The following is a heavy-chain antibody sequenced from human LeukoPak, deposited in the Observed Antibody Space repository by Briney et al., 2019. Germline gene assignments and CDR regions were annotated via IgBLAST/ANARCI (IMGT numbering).Heavy chain of an antibody. CDR1: GGSFSGYY. CDR3: ARAPDTAMGFEN. V-gene: IGHV4-34*01. Sequence: SETLSLTCAVYGGSFSGYYWSWIRQPPGKGLEWIGEINHSGSTNYNPSLKSRVTISVDTSKNQFSLQLNSVTPEDTAVYYCARAPDTAMGFENWGQGTLVTVSS. J-gene: IGHJ4*02. CDR2: INHSGST. D-gene: IGHD5-18*01.